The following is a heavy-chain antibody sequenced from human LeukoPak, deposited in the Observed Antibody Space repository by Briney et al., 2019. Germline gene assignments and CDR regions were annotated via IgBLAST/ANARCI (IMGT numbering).Heavy chain of an antibody. CDR2: IYSGGGT. V-gene: IGHV3-66*01. CDR1: GFTVSSNY. J-gene: IGHJ3*02. CDR3: ARDNYVDAFDI. D-gene: IGHD3-16*01. Sequence: GGSLRLSCAASGFTVSSNYMSWVRQAPGKGLEWVSRIYSGGGTYYADAVKGRFTISRDNSKKTLYLQMNSLRAGDTAVYYCARDNYVDAFDIWGQGTMVTVSS.